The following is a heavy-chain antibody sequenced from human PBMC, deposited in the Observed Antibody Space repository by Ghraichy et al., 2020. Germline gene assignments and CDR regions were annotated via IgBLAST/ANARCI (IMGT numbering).Heavy chain of an antibody. J-gene: IGHJ4*02. D-gene: IGHD6-6*01. V-gene: IGHV1-2*06. CDR1: GYTFTAYY. CDR3: ARASTSSSDFYF. Sequence: VSCKASGYTFTAYYIHWVRQAPGQGLEWMGRISPNNGGTNYAQKFHDRFTLSTDTSINTAYMELSRLTSDDTAVYFCARASTSSSDFYFWGQGTLVTVSS. CDR2: ISPNNGGT.